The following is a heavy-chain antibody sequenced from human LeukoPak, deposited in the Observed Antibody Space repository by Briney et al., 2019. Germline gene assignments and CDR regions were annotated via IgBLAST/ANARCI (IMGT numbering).Heavy chain of an antibody. J-gene: IGHJ5*02. CDR2: ISWNSGSI. Sequence: GGSLRLSCAASGFTFDDYAMHWVRQTPGKGLEWVSGISWNSGSIGYADSVKGRFTISRDNAKNSLYLQMNSLRAEDTALYYCAKGKYYYDSSGYLWFDPWGQGTLVTVSS. D-gene: IGHD3-22*01. V-gene: IGHV3-9*01. CDR3: AKGKYYYDSSGYLWFDP. CDR1: GFTFDDYA.